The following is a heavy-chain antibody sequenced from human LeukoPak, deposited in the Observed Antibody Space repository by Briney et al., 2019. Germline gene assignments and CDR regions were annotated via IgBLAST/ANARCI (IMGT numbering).Heavy chain of an antibody. D-gene: IGHD6-13*01. CDR1: GFMFRSYS. CDR2: ISSSSTYT. V-gene: IGHV3-21*01. CDR3: AREGGQQLGLYCFDY. Sequence: GGSLRLSCVASGFMFRSYSMIWVRQAPGKGLEWVSSISSSSTYTYHADSVKGRFTISRDNAKNSLYLQMNNLRVEDTAVYYCAREGGQQLGLYCFDYWGQGTLVTVSS. J-gene: IGHJ4*02.